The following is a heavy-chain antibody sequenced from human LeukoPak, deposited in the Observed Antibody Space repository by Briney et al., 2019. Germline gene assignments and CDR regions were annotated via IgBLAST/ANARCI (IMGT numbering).Heavy chain of an antibody. CDR1: GFSFSRFW. J-gene: IGHJ4*02. D-gene: IGHD2-21*02. V-gene: IGHV3-74*01. CDR2: ITTDGRNR. CDR3: VREDIAVVTTLDL. Sequence: GGSLRLSCAASGFSFSRFWMHWVRQVPGKGLVWIARITTDGRNRDYADSVKGRFTISRDDAKNTLFLQMNSLRVDDTAVYFCVREDIAVVTTLDLWGQGSLVTVSS.